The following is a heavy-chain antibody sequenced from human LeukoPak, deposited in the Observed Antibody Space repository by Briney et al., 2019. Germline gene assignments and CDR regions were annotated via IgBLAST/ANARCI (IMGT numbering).Heavy chain of an antibody. V-gene: IGHV3-53*04. CDR3: ARESEDTAYFDC. CDR1: GFTFSSYA. J-gene: IGHJ4*02. CDR2: IYSGGST. D-gene: IGHD5-18*01. Sequence: PGGSLRLSCAASGFTFSSYAMSWVRQAPGKGLEWVSVIYSGGSTYYADSVKGRFTISRHNSKNTLYLQMNSLRAEDTAVYYCARESEDTAYFDCWGQGTLVTVSS.